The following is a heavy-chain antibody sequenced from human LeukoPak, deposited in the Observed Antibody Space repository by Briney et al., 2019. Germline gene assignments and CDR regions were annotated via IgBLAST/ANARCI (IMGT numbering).Heavy chain of an antibody. CDR1: GYTLTSYG. CDR3: ARDVVVVPAAMIDIDYYGMDV. D-gene: IGHD2-2*01. J-gene: IGHJ6*04. CDR2: ISAYNGNT. Sequence: ASVKVSCKASGYTLTSYGISWVRQAPGQGLEWMGWISAYNGNTNYAQKLQGRVTMTTDTSTSTAYMELRSLRSDDTAVYYCARDVVVVPAAMIDIDYYGMDVWGKGTTVTVSS. V-gene: IGHV1-18*04.